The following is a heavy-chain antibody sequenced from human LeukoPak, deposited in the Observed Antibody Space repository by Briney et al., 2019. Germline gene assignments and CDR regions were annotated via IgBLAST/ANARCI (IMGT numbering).Heavy chain of an antibody. CDR3: AKTKQLYFGMDV. J-gene: IGHJ6*02. CDR1: GFTFDDFS. V-gene: IGHV3-43*01. D-gene: IGHD2-2*01. CDR2: ITWDGATT. Sequence: GGSLRLSCAASGFTFDDFSMHWVRQRPGKGLEWVSLITWDGATTYYADSVKGRFSVSRDNTKNSPYLQMNSLTVEDSALYFCAKTKQLYFGMDVWGQGTTVTVSS.